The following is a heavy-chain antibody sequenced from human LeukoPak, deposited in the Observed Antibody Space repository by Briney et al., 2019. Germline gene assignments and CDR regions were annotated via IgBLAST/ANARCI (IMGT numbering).Heavy chain of an antibody. CDR2: IIPLFGTA. CDR1: GGTFSSYA. D-gene: IGHD6-13*01. V-gene: IGHV1-69*01. CDR3: ARSSSSWYQESYYYYGLDV. J-gene: IGHJ6*02. Sequence: SVKVSCKASGGTFSSYAISWVRQAPGQGLEWMGGIIPLFGTANYAQKFRGRVTITADESTSTAYMELSSLRSEDTAVYYCARSSSSWYQESYYYYGLDVWGQGTTVTVSS.